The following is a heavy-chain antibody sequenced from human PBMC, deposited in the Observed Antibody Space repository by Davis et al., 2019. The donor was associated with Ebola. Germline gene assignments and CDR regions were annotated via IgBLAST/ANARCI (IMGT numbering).Heavy chain of an antibody. CDR2: FDPEDGEA. J-gene: IGHJ6*02. D-gene: IGHD3-3*01. CDR1: EYTLAELS. V-gene: IGHV1-24*01. CDR3: ARTMGANRLRFLEWHLMDV. Sequence: AASVKVSCKVSEYTLAELSIHWVRQAPGKGLEWIGCFDPEDGEAIYAQKFQGRVTITADKSTSTAYMELSSLRSEDTAVYYCARTMGANRLRFLEWHLMDVWGQGTTVTVSS.